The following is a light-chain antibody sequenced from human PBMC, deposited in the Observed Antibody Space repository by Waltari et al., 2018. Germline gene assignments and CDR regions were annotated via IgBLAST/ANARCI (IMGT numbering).Light chain of an antibody. V-gene: IGLV1-47*01. CDR1: SSNIGSTL. Sequence: QSVLTQTPSASGPPGQRVTISCAGSSSNIGSTLVYWYQPLPGPAPKLLIHRNTQRSSGVPDRFSGSKSGTSASLAISGRRSEDEADYSCVAWDASLSSPVFGGGTKLTVL. CDR2: RNT. J-gene: IGLJ2*01. CDR3: VAWDASLSSPV.